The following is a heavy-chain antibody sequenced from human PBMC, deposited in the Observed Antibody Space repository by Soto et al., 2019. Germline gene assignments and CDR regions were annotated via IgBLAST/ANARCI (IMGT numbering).Heavy chain of an antibody. D-gene: IGHD5-12*01. V-gene: IGHV3-23*01. CDR2: ISGSGGSI. Sequence: GGSLRLSCAASGFTFSSYAMSWVRQAPGKGLEWVSAISGSGGSIYYADSVKGRFTISRDNSKNTLYLQMNSLRAEDTAVYYCAPPPFVATRFQFDYWGQGTLVTVSS. J-gene: IGHJ4*02. CDR1: GFTFSSYA. CDR3: APPPFVATRFQFDY.